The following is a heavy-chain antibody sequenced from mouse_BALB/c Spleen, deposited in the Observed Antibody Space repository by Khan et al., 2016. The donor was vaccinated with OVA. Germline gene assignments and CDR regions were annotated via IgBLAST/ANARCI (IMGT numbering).Heavy chain of an antibody. CDR2: INTYTGQP. D-gene: IGHD2-10*01. V-gene: IGHV9-3-1*01. Sequence: QIQLVQSGPELKKPGETVKISCKASGYTFKKYGMNWVKQAPGKGLKWMGWINTYTGQPTYADDFNGRFAFSLETSASTAYLQINNLKNEDTATYCCARPPYCSYVLDNWGQGTSVTVSS. CDR3: ARPPYCSYVLDN. CDR1: GYTFKKYG. J-gene: IGHJ4*01.